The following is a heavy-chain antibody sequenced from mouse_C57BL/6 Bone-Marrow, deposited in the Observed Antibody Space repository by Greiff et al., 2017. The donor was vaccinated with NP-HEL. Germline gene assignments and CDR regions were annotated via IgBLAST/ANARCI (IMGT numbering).Heavy chain of an antibody. CDR2: INPNNGGT. V-gene: IGHV1-26*01. CDR3: ARFGRGYFDY. J-gene: IGHJ2*01. Sequence: VQLQQSGPELVKPGASVKISCKASGYTFTDYYMNWVKQSHGKSLEWIGDINPNNGGTSYNQKFKGKATLTVDKSSSTAYMELRSLTSEDSAVYYCARFGRGYFDYWGQGTTLTVSS. CDR1: GYTFTDYY. D-gene: IGHD6-1*01.